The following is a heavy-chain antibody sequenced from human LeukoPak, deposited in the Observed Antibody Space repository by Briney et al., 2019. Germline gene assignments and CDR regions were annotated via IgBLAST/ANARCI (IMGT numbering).Heavy chain of an antibody. CDR1: GFTFSSYA. D-gene: IGHD3-3*01. Sequence: GGSLRLSCAASGFTFSSYAMSWVRQAPGKGLEWVSAISGSGGSTYYADSVKGRFTISRDNSKNTLYLQMNSLRAEDTAVYYCAKGNLGGLRFLEWLLNGGFGYWGQGTLVTVSS. J-gene: IGHJ4*02. CDR3: AKGNLGGLRFLEWLLNGGFGY. CDR2: ISGSGGST. V-gene: IGHV3-23*01.